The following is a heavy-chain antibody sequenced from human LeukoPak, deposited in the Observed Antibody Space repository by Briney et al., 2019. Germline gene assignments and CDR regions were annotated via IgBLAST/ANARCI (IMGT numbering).Heavy chain of an antibody. CDR1: GYTFTGYY. D-gene: IGHD4-17*01. Sequence: GASVKVSCKASGYTFTGYYMHWVRQAPGQGLEWVGRINPNSGGTNYAQKFQGRVTMTRDTSISTAYMELSRLRSDDTAVYHCARDGDDYGDYVIDYWGQGTLVTVSS. J-gene: IGHJ4*02. V-gene: IGHV1-2*06. CDR3: ARDGDDYGDYVIDY. CDR2: INPNSGGT.